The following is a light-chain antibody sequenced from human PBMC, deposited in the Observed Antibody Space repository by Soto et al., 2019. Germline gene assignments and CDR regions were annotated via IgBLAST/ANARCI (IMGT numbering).Light chain of an antibody. CDR1: QTISSW. CDR3: QQYTSYPWT. J-gene: IGKJ1*01. CDR2: DAS. Sequence: DIQMTQSPSTLSGSVGDRVTITCRTSQTISSWLAWYQQKPGKAPKLLIYDASNLESGVPSRFSGSGSGTECTLTISSLQPDDVATYYCQQYTSYPWTFGQGTKVDI. V-gene: IGKV1-5*01.